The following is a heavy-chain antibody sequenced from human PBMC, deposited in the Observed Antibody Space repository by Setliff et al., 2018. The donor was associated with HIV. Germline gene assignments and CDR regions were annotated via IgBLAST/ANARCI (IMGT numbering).Heavy chain of an antibody. CDR3: AGHPVTSGWLSLNWFDP. D-gene: IGHD6-19*01. J-gene: IGHJ5*01. CDR1: GGSINTSSYY. CDR2: IYHDGTT. V-gene: IGHV4-39*07. Sequence: SETLSLTCSVSGGSINTSSYYWAWVRQPPGNELEWIGSIYHDGTTHYRSPLRSRAAISIDPSKSQISLKVRSVTAADTAVYFCAGHPVTSGWLSLNWFDPWGQGILVTVSS.